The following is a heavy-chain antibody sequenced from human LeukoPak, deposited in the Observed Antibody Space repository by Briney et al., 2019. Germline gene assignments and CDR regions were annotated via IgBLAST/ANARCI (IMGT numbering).Heavy chain of an antibody. CDR3: ARDQVYYGSGSYYNPDYYYYYMDV. D-gene: IGHD3-10*01. CDR1: GFTFDDYG. J-gene: IGHJ6*03. CDR2: INSDGSST. V-gene: IGHV3-74*01. Sequence: SGGSLRLSCAASGFTFDDYGMSWVRQAPGKGLVWVSRINSDGSSTSYADSVKGRFTISRDNAKNTLYLQMNSLRAEDTAVYYCARDQVYYGSGSYYNPDYYYYYMDVWGKGTTVTVSS.